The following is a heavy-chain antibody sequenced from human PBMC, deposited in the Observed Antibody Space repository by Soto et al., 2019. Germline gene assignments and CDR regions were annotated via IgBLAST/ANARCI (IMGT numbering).Heavy chain of an antibody. CDR2: ISYDGSNK. CDR3: AKDLSSSWPHDVDY. J-gene: IGHJ4*02. CDR1: GFTFSSYV. V-gene: IGHV3-30*18. D-gene: IGHD6-13*01. Sequence: GGSLRLSCAASGFTFSSYVMHWVRQAPGKGLEWVAVISYDGSNKYYADSVKGRFTISRDNSKNTLYLQMNSLRAEDTAVYYCAKDLSSSWPHDVDYWGQGTLVTVSS.